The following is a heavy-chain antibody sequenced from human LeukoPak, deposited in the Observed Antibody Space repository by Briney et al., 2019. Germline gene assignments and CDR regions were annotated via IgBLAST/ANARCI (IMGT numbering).Heavy chain of an antibody. J-gene: IGHJ4*02. Sequence: GGSLRLSCAASGFTFSSYAMSWVRQAPGKGLECVSSLSGCGGSTYCADSVKGRFTISRDNSKNTLYLQMNSLRAEDTAVYYCAKDRYRCTNGVCYTGGIGDFDYWGQGTLVTVSS. D-gene: IGHD2-8*01. CDR1: GFTFSSYA. CDR2: LSGCGGST. V-gene: IGHV3-23*01. CDR3: AKDRYRCTNGVCYTGGIGDFDY.